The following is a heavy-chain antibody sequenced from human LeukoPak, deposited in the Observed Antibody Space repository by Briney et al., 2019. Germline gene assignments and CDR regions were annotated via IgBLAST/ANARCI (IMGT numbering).Heavy chain of an antibody. CDR2: ISSSSTTI. J-gene: IGHJ5*02. Sequence: PGGSLRLSCAASGFTFSSYSMNWVRQAPGKGLEWVSYISSSSTTIYYADSVKGRFTIPRDNAKNSLYLQMNSLRDEDTAVYYCARETTAWFDPWGQGTLVTVSS. CDR3: ARETTAWFDP. CDR1: GFTFSSYS. V-gene: IGHV3-48*02. D-gene: IGHD4-11*01.